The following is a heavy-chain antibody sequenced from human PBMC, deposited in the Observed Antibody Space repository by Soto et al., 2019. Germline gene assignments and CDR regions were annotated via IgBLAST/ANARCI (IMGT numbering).Heavy chain of an antibody. V-gene: IGHV3-30-3*01. CDR1: GFTFSSYA. Sequence: QVQLVESGGGVVQPGRSLRLSCAASGFTFSSYAMHWVRQAPGKGLEWVAVISYDGSNKYYADSVKGRFTISRDNSKNTLYLQMNSLRAEDTAVYYCARSYCSGGSCYEADFQPWGQGTLVTVSS. CDR2: ISYDGSNK. D-gene: IGHD2-15*01. CDR3: ARSYCSGGSCYEADFQP. J-gene: IGHJ1*01.